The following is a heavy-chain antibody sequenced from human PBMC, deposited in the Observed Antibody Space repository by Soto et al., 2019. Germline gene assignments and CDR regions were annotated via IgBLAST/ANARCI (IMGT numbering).Heavy chain of an antibody. D-gene: IGHD6-13*01. CDR3: ARDLGTIAAAGTWFDP. J-gene: IGHJ5*02. Sequence: SETLSLTCTVSGGSISSYYWSWIRQPPGKGLDWIGYIYYSGSTNYNPSLKSRVTISVDTSKNQFSLKLSSVTAADTAVYYCARDLGTIAAAGTWFDPWGQGTLVTVSS. CDR1: GGSISSYY. V-gene: IGHV4-59*01. CDR2: IYYSGST.